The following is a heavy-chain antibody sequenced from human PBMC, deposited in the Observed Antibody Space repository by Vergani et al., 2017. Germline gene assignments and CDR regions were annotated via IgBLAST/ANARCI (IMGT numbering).Heavy chain of an antibody. CDR2: INPTSGGT. CDR1: GYTFTGYY. Sequence: QVQLVQSGAEVKKPGASVTVSCKASGYTFTGYYMHWVRQPPGQGLEWMGWINPTSGGTNYAQKFQGWVTMTRDTSISTAYMELSRLRSDDTAVYYCARGLDAFDIWGQGTMVTVSS. CDR3: ARGLDAFDI. V-gene: IGHV1-2*04. J-gene: IGHJ3*02.